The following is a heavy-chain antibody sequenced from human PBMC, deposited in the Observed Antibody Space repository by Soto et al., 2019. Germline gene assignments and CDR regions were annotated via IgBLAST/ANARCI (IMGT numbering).Heavy chain of an antibody. J-gene: IGHJ2*01. Sequence: SETLSLTCTVSGGSISSSSYYWGWIRQPPGKGLEWIGSIYYSGSTYYNPSLKSRVTISVDTSKNQFSLKLSSVTAADTAVYYCARHVVVVVAATVYFDLWGRGTLVT. V-gene: IGHV4-39*01. CDR3: ARHVVVVVAATVYFDL. CDR1: GGSISSSSYY. CDR2: IYYSGST. D-gene: IGHD2-15*01.